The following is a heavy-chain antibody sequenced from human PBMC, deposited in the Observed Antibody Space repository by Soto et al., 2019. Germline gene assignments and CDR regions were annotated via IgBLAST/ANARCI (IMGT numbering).Heavy chain of an antibody. D-gene: IGHD5-18*01. J-gene: IGHJ4*02. CDR3: ARRTPDTAMVIVDY. CDR1: GGSISSYY. Sequence: RSETLSLTCTVSGGSISSYYWSWIRQPPGKGLEWIGYIYYSGSTNYNPSLKSRVTISVDTSKNQFSMKLSSVTAADTAVYYCARRTPDTAMVIVDYWGQGTLGTVSS. CDR2: IYYSGST. V-gene: IGHV4-59*08.